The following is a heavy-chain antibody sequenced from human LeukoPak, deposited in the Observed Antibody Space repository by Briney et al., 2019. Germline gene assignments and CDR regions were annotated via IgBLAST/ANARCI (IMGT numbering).Heavy chain of an antibody. CDR3: ARDIYCGGDCSGAFDI. J-gene: IGHJ3*02. CDR1: GGSISSYY. D-gene: IGHD2-21*01. CDR2: IYTSGST. V-gene: IGHV4-4*07. Sequence: SETLSLTCTVSGGSISSYYWSWIRQPAGKGLEWIGRIYTSGSTNYNPSLKSRVTMSVDTSKNQFSLKLSSVTAADTAVYYCARDIYCGGDCSGAFDIWGQGTMVTVSS.